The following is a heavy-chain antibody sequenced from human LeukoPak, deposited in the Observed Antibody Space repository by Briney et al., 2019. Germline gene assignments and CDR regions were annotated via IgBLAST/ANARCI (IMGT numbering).Heavy chain of an antibody. J-gene: IGHJ4*02. CDR3: ARSYITMVRGVINNSY. Sequence: ASVTVSCKASGYTFIYCSLHWLQQAPGQGLERMRWITLYNGNTNYGKKFQGRVTITRDMSLRTAYIELSSLRSEDSAVYYWARSYITMVRGVINNSYWGQGTLVTVSS. CDR1: GYTFIYCS. CDR2: ITLYNGNT. V-gene: IGHV1-68*01. D-gene: IGHD3-10*01.